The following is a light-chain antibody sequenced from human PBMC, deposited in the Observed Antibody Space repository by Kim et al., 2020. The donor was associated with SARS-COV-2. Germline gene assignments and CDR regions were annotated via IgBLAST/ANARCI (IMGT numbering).Light chain of an antibody. Sequence: SASTGDRVTITCRASQGISTYLAWYQQKPGKAPKLLIYAASTLQSGVPSRFSGSGSGTDFTLTINCLQSEDSATYYCQQYYDYPYTFGQGTKLEI. CDR1: QGISTY. CDR2: AAS. J-gene: IGKJ2*01. V-gene: IGKV1-8*01. CDR3: QQYYDYPYT.